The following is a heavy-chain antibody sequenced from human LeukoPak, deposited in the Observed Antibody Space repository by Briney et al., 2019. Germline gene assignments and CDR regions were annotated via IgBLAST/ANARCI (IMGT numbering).Heavy chain of an antibody. CDR3: ARRGFDYDILTGYYGNWFDP. CDR1: GGSFSGYY. J-gene: IGHJ5*02. Sequence: PSETLSLTCAVYGGSFSGYYWGWIRQPPGKGLEWIGEINHSGSTNYNPSLKSRVTISVDTSKNQFSLKLSSVTAADTAVYYCARRGFDYDILTGYYGNWFDPWGQGTLVTVSS. D-gene: IGHD3-9*01. V-gene: IGHV4-34*01. CDR2: INHSGST.